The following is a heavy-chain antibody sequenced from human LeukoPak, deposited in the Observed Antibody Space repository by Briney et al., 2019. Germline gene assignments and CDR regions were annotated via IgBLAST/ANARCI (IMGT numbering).Heavy chain of an antibody. CDR3: ARDRGRYYDSRGFYWGYYFDY. J-gene: IGHJ4*02. Sequence: HPGGSLRLSCAASGFTFSTYAVNWVRQAPGKGLEWVSTISGSGDSTYYADSVKGRFTISRDNSKDTLYLQMSSVRVDDTAVYYCARDRGRYYDSRGFYWGYYFDYWGQGTLVTVSS. V-gene: IGHV3-23*01. CDR1: GFTFSTYA. CDR2: ISGSGDST. D-gene: IGHD3-22*01.